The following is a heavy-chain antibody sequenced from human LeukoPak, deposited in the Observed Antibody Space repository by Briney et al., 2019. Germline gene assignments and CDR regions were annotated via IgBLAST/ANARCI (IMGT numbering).Heavy chain of an antibody. V-gene: IGHV3-23*01. Sequence: GGSLRLSCAASGFTFSSYAMSWVRQAPGKGLEWVSAISGSGGSTYYADSVKGRFTISRDNSKNTLYLQMNSLRAEDTAVYYCAKGGFCSSTSCRDFGLFDYWGQGTLVTVSS. CDR2: ISGSGGST. D-gene: IGHD2-2*01. CDR1: GFTFSSYA. CDR3: AKGGFCSSTSCRDFGLFDY. J-gene: IGHJ4*02.